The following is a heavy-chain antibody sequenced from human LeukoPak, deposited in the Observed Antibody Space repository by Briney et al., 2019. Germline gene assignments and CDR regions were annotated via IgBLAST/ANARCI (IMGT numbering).Heavy chain of an antibody. CDR1: GGSISSYY. Sequence: SETLSLTCTVSGGSISSYYWSWIRQPPGKGLEWIGYIYYSGSTNYNPSLKSRVTISIDASKNQFSLKLNSVTAADTAVYYCARPRLLYGSGPTLVWGPGTLVTVSS. J-gene: IGHJ4*02. D-gene: IGHD3-10*01. V-gene: IGHV4-59*12. CDR3: ARPRLLYGSGPTLV. CDR2: IYYSGST.